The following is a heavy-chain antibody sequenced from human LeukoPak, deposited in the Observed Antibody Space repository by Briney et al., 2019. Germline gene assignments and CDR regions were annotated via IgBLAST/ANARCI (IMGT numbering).Heavy chain of an antibody. Sequence: SETLSLTCSVSGGSISNYYWSWIRQPPGKGLEWIGYIYYSGSTNYNPSLKSRVTISVDTSKNQFSLKLSSVTAADTAVYYCARGDTSDAFDIWGQGTMVTVSS. CDR3: ARGDTSDAFDI. J-gene: IGHJ3*02. V-gene: IGHV4-59*01. CDR2: IYYSGST. CDR1: GGSISNYY. D-gene: IGHD2-2*01.